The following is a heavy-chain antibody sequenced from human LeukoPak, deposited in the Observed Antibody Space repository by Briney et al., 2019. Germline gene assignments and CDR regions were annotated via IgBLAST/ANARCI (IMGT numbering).Heavy chain of an antibody. Sequence: PGGSLRLSCAASGFTFSSSAMNWVRQAPGEGLEWVSTISISGDDTYYAESVKGRFTIARDNSKNTLYLRMNSLRAEDTAVYFCANPEWGTYVVGFDYWGQGTLVTVSS. J-gene: IGHJ4*02. CDR3: ANPEWGTYVVGFDY. V-gene: IGHV3-23*01. CDR2: ISISGDDT. D-gene: IGHD1-26*01. CDR1: GFTFSSSA.